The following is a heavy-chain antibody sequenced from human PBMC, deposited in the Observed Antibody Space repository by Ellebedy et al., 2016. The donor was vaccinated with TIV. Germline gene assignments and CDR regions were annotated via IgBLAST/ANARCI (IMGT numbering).Heavy chain of an antibody. J-gene: IGHJ4*02. CDR3: TTRVGATTFRFDY. V-gene: IGHV3-74*01. Sequence: PGGSLRLSCAASGFTFSSYWMHWVRQAPGKGLVWVSRINSDGSSTSYADSVKGRFTISRDNAKNTLYLQMNSLRAEDTAVYYCTTRVGATTFRFDYWGQGTLVTVSS. D-gene: IGHD1-26*01. CDR1: GFTFSSYW. CDR2: INSDGSST.